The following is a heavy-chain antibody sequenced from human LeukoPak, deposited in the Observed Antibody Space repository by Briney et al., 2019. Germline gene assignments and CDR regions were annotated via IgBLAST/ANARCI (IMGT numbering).Heavy chain of an antibody. V-gene: IGHV3-15*05. Sequence: GGSLSLSCAASGFTFSKAWWNWVRHAPGNGLEWVARIKTKSQGGTTDYAAPVKGRFAISRDDSENRVYLQMNSLKSEDTAVYYCAVGLGKTDTDYWGQGTLVTVSS. D-gene: IGHD1-14*01. CDR1: GFTFSKAW. CDR2: IKTKSQGGTT. CDR3: AVGLGKTDTDY. J-gene: IGHJ4*02.